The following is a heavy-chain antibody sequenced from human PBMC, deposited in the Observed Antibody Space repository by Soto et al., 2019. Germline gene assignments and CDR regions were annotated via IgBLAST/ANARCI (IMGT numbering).Heavy chain of an antibody. J-gene: IGHJ4*02. CDR2: IYYSRSD. CDR3: ARVVQFYDSSGYSFYYFDY. Sequence: KTXETLSLTCTVSGYSINSADYYWSWLRQPPGKGLEWIGYIYYSRSDYYNPSLGRRATITIDTSRNQFSLNLMSVTAADTAVYYCARVVQFYDSSGYSFYYFDYWGQGALVTVSS. CDR1: GYSINSADYY. V-gene: IGHV4-30-4*01. D-gene: IGHD3-22*01.